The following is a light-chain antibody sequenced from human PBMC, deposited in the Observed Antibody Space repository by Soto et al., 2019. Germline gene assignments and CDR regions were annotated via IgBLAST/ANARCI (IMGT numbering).Light chain of an antibody. CDR2: GAS. V-gene: IGKV3-15*01. CDR3: QQYHTWPIT. CDR1: QGVSRK. Sequence: IVMSHSPATLSVAPGERVTLSCSASQGVSRKLAWYQHKPGQAPRLLISGASTGATGIPARFSGSGSGTEFTLTISSLQSEDCAIYYCQQYHTWPITFGGGTKVDIK. J-gene: IGKJ4*01.